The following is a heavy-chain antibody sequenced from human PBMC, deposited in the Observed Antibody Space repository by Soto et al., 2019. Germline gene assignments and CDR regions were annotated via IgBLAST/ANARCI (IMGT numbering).Heavy chain of an antibody. V-gene: IGHV3-74*01. CDR1: GFAFSTYW. J-gene: IGHJ6*02. CDR3: ARGAKNIYAMDV. Sequence: HPGGSLRLSCAASGFAFSTYWMHWVRQAPGKGLLWVSRSKSDGSSKYYADSGRGRFTISRDDAKNTLFLQMNGLRVDDAAVYYCARGAKNIYAMDVWGQGT. CDR2: SKSDGSSK.